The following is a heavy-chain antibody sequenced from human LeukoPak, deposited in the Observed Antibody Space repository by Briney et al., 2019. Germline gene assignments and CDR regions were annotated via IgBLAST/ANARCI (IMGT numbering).Heavy chain of an antibody. CDR3: ARTPIYYDSSGYYYNYYYYMDV. Sequence: GGSLRLSCAASGFTFSSYAMSWVRQAPGKGLEWVSVIYSGGSTYYADSVKGRFTISRDNSKNTLYLQMNSLRAEDTAVYYCARTPIYYDSSGYYYNYYYYMDVWGKGTTVTVSS. V-gene: IGHV3-53*01. CDR1: GFTFSSYA. J-gene: IGHJ6*03. D-gene: IGHD3-22*01. CDR2: IYSGGST.